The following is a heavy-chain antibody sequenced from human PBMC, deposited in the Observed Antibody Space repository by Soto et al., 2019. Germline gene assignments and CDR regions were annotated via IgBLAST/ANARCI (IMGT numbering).Heavy chain of an antibody. D-gene: IGHD6-19*01. CDR3: ARGRGAVTGPSLAY. CDR1: GFTFSAYY. Sequence: QVQLEESGGGLVKPGGSLRLSCAASGFTFSAYYMSWIRQAPGKGLEYISYISSSGTSANYADSVKGRFTISRDNAKNSQYLQMNSMRAEDTAVYYCARGRGAVTGPSLAYWRQGALVTASS. J-gene: IGHJ4*02. V-gene: IGHV3-11*06. CDR2: ISSSGTSA.